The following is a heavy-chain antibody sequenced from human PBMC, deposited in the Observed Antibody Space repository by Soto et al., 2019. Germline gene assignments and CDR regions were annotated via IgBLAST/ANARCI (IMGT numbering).Heavy chain of an antibody. J-gene: IGHJ3*02. CDR3: ARAPLRTTIPKDAFDI. Sequence: QVQLQESGPGLVKPSETLSLTCSVSGGSFSNSYWTWIRQPAGKGLEWIGRIYTSGTTNYNPSLKSRVTMSLDTSKSQFSLRLTSVTAADTAVYYCARAPLRTTIPKDAFDIWGQGTMVTVSS. V-gene: IGHV4-4*07. D-gene: IGHD5-12*01. CDR2: IYTSGTT. CDR1: GGSFSNSY.